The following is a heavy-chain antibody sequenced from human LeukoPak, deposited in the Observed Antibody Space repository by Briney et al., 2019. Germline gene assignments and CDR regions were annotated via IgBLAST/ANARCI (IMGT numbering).Heavy chain of an antibody. J-gene: IGHJ5*02. CDR3: AKGIAAAGSGLS. CDR2: MNPNSGNT. CDR1: GYTFTSYD. Sequence: ASVKVSCKASGYTFTSYDFNWVRQATGQGLEWMGWMNPNSGNTGYAQKFQGRVTMTRNTSISTAYMELSSLRSEDTAVYYCAKGIAAAGSGLSWGQGTLVTVSS. V-gene: IGHV1-8*01. D-gene: IGHD6-13*01.